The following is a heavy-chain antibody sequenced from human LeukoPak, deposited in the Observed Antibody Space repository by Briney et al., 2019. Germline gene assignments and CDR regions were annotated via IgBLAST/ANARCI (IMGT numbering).Heavy chain of an antibody. Sequence: PSETLSLTCTVSGGSISSSSYYWGWIRQPPGKGLEWIGSIYYSGSTYYNPSLKSRVTISVDTSKNQFSLKLSSVTAADTAVYYCANLDAFHDNGDYWGQGTLVTVSS. D-gene: IGHD1-1*01. CDR3: ANLDAFHDNGDY. J-gene: IGHJ4*02. V-gene: IGHV4-39*01. CDR2: IYYSGST. CDR1: GGSISSSSYY.